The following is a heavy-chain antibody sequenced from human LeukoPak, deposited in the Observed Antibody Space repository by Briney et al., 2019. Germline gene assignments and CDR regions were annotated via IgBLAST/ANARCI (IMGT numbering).Heavy chain of an antibody. Sequence: PGGSLRLSCAASGFTFSSYAMHWVRQAPGKGLEWVAVISYDGSNKYYADSVKGRFTISRDNSKNTLYLQMNSLRAEDTAVYYCAKTPLNYYDSSGETGFDYWGQGTLVTVSS. CDR1: GFTFSSYA. J-gene: IGHJ4*02. V-gene: IGHV3-30*18. CDR3: AKTPLNYYDSSGETGFDY. CDR2: ISYDGSNK. D-gene: IGHD3-22*01.